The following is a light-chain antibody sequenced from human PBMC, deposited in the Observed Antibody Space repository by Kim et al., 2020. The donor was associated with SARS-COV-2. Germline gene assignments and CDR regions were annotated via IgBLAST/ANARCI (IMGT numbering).Light chain of an antibody. CDR3: QQHNSWPLT. V-gene: IGKV3-11*01. Sequence: EVVLTQSPATLSLSPGQRATLSCRASQSVRSNLAWYQQKAGQAPRLLIYDAFYRATDIPARFSGSGSGTEFTLTISSLDSEDFAVYYCQQHNSWPLTFGRGTKVDIK. CDR2: DAF. J-gene: IGKJ4*01. CDR1: QSVRSN.